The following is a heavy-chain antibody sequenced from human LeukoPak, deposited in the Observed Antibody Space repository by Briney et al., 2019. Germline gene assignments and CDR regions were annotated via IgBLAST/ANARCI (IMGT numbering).Heavy chain of an antibody. CDR1: GFTFSNYY. Sequence: GGSLRLSCAASGFTFSNYYMSWIRQAPGKGLEWVSYISSSATTMYYADSVKDRFIISRDNAENSLFLQMNSLRAEDTAVYYCARGDYDKYGMDVWGQGTTVTVSS. CDR3: ARGDYDKYGMDV. J-gene: IGHJ6*02. V-gene: IGHV3-11*01. CDR2: ISSSATTM.